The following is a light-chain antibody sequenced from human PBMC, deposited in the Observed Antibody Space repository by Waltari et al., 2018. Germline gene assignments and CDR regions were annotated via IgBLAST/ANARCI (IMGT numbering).Light chain of an antibody. CDR2: ANN. Sequence: QSVLTQPPSASGTPGQRVTISCSGSSSNIGSNTVNCYQQFPGAAPKLLTYANNQRPSGVPYPFSGSKSGTSASLTISGLQSEDEGDYYCAAWDENQYRVFGGGTKLPVL. J-gene: IGLJ2*01. CDR1: SSNIGSNT. CDR3: AAWDENQYRV. V-gene: IGLV1-44*01.